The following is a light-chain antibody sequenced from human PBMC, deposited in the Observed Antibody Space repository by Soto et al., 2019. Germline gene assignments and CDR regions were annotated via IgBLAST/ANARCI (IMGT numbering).Light chain of an antibody. J-gene: IGKJ5*01. V-gene: IGKV3-20*01. Sequence: TVWTASPGTLYFSXGKRATLSCRALASVDNNHVAWYQQRRGLPPRLLIYGASNRATGIPDRFSGSGSGTDFTLTISRLEPEDFAVYFCQQYGNAPPGTFGQGTRLEIK. CDR3: QQYGNAPPGT. CDR1: ASVDNNH. CDR2: GAS.